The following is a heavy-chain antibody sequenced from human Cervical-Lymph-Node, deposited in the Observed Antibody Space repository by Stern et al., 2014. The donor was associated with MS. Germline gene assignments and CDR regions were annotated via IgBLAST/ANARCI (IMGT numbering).Heavy chain of an antibody. V-gene: IGHV3-30*18. CDR2: ISYDGSNK. Sequence: QVQLVESGGGVVQPGRSLRLSCAASGFTFSSYGMHWVRQAPGKGLEWVAVISYDGSNKYYADSVKGRFTISRDNSKNTLYLQMNSLRAEDTAVYYCAKGFHLGSSWYHTFLYWGQGTLVTVSS. D-gene: IGHD6-13*01. J-gene: IGHJ4*02. CDR3: AKGFHLGSSWYHTFLY. CDR1: GFTFSSYG.